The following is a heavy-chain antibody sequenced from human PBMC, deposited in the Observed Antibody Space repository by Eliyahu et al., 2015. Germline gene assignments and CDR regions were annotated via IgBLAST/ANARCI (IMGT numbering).Heavy chain of an antibody. J-gene: IGHJ5*02. CDR1: GYSISSGYY. V-gene: IGHV4-38-2*01. CDR2: IHHSGNT. Sequence: QVQLQESGPGLVKPSETLSLTCAVSGYSISSGYYWAWXRQSPGKGLEWIGNIHHSGNTYYNPSLRSRVTISVDTSKNQFSLKLSSVTAADTAVYFCASRGSMVQGVFINHNWFDPWGQGTLVTVSS. D-gene: IGHD3-10*01. CDR3: ASRGSMVQGVFINHNWFDP.